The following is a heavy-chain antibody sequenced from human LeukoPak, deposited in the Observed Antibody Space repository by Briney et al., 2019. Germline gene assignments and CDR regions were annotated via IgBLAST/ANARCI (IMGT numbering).Heavy chain of an antibody. CDR2: INDSGRI. J-gene: IGHJ6*03. CDR3: ARRWNYGRNYYIDV. Sequence: SETLSLICAVYVGSFSNYYWSWLRQPPGKAREGIGEINDSGRINYNPSLMSCVTVAVDTSKNQFSLSLTSVTATDTAVYYCARRWNYGRNYYIDVWGNGATVSVSS. V-gene: IGHV4-34*01. D-gene: IGHD1-7*01. CDR1: VGSFSNYY.